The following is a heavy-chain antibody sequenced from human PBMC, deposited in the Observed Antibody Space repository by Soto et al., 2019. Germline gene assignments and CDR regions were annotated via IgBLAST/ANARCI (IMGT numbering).Heavy chain of an antibody. J-gene: IGHJ4*02. D-gene: IGHD6-19*01. CDR3: AHSVVAGLGYDFDY. CDR2: IYWDDDK. V-gene: IGHV2-5*02. CDR1: GFSLSSTRVA. Sequence: QITLKESGPPLVKPTQTLTLTCTFSGFSLSSTRVAVGWIRQPPGKALEWLALIYWDDDKRYSPFLKSRLTITKDTSKNQVVLTMTNMDPVDTATYYCAHSVVAGLGYDFDYWGQGTLVTVSS.